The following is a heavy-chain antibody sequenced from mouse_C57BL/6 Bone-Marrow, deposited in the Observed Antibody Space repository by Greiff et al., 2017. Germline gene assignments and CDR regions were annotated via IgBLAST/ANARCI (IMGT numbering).Heavy chain of an antibody. CDR1: GFTFSSYG. V-gene: IGHV5-6*02. J-gene: IGHJ1*03. Sequence: EVMLVESGGDLVKPGGSLKLSCAASGFTFSSYGMSWVRQTPDKRLEWVATISSGGSYTYYPDSGKGRFTISRDNAKNTLYLQMSSLKSEDTAMYYCARRVHLSRYFDVWGTGTTVTVSS. CDR3: ARRVHLSRYFDV. CDR2: ISSGGSYT. D-gene: IGHD1-1*01.